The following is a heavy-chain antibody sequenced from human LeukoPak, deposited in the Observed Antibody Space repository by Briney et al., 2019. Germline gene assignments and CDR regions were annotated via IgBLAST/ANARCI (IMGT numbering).Heavy chain of an antibody. CDR3: ARSPNFVL. Sequence: SETLSLTCSVSGDSISSSGYYWGWIRQPPGKGLEWIGEINHSGSTNYNPSLKSRVTISVDTSKNQFSLKLSSVTAADTAVYYCARSPNFVLWGQGTLVTVSS. CDR2: INHSGST. J-gene: IGHJ4*02. CDR1: GDSISSSGYY. V-gene: IGHV4-39*07. D-gene: IGHD2-8*01.